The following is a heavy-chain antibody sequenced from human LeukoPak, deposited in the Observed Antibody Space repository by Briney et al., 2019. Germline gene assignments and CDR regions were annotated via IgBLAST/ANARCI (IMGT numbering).Heavy chain of an antibody. CDR3: AKARGDILTGPDY. D-gene: IGHD3-9*01. CDR2: ISWKSGTI. J-gene: IGHJ4*02. V-gene: IGHV3-9*01. Sequence: PGRSLRLSCAASGFKFADYAMHWVRQAPGKGLGWVSSISWKSGTIGYADSVKGRFTISRDNAKNSLYLQMNSLRAEDTAFYYCAKARGDILTGPDYWGQGTLVTVSS. CDR1: GFKFADYA.